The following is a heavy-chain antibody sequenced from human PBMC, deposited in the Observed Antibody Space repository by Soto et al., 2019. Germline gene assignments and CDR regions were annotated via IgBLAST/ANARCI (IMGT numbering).Heavy chain of an antibody. CDR1: GGSVSSGSYQ. CDR2: IHVSGST. J-gene: IGHJ6*02. Sequence: SETLSLTCTVSGGSVSSGSYQWTWIRQPPGKGLGWIGYIHVSGSTNDNPSLKGRVTMSIDTSKNQFSLKLSSVTAEDTAVYYCARDGNGMDVWGQGTKVTVSS. V-gene: IGHV4-61*01. CDR3: ARDGNGMDV. D-gene: IGHD1-26*01.